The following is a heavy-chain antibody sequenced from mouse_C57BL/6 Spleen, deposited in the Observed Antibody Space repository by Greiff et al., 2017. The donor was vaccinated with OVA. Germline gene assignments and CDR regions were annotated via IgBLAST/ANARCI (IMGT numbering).Heavy chain of an antibody. CDR2: FHPYNDDA. V-gene: IGHV1-47*01. CDR1: GYTFTTYP. D-gene: IGHD2-1*01. Sequence: VQGVESGAELVKPGASVKMSCKASGYTFTTYPIEWMKQNHGKSLEWIGNFHPYNDDAKYNEKFKGKATLTVEKSSSTVYLELSRLTSDDSAVYYCARGAFYYGNGGYCDVWGTGTTVTVSS. J-gene: IGHJ1*03. CDR3: ARGAFYYGNGGYCDV.